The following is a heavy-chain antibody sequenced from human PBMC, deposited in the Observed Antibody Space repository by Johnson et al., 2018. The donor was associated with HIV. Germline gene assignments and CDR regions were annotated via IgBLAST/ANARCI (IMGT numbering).Heavy chain of an antibody. CDR2: SSGGDT. V-gene: IGHV3-53*01. Sequence: SSGGDTYYTDSVNGRFTISRDNSKNTLYLQMNSLRAEDTAVYYCAKSPMVRGSEGAFDIWGQGTMVTVSS. D-gene: IGHD3-10*01. CDR3: AKSPMVRGSEGAFDI. J-gene: IGHJ3*02.